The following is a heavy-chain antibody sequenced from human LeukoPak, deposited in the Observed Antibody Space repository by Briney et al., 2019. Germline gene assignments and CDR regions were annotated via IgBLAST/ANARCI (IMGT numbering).Heavy chain of an antibody. J-gene: IGHJ4*02. CDR2: VNSDGSST. CDR3: AKAPGWLQYPNQHSFDY. Sequence: PGGSLRLSCAASGFTFSGSWMHWVRQAPGKGLVWVSRVNSDGSSTSYADSVKGRFTISRDNAKNTLYLQMNSLRAEDTAVYYCAKAPGWLQYPNQHSFDYWGQGTLVTVSS. D-gene: IGHD5-24*01. CDR1: GFTFSGSW. V-gene: IGHV3-74*01.